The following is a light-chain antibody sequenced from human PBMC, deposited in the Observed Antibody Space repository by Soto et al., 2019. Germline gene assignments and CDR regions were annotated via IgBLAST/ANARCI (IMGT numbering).Light chain of an antibody. CDR2: DVN. V-gene: IGLV2-14*03. CDR3: TSWTTSTTMI. J-gene: IGLJ2*01. Sequence: QSVLTQPASVSGSPGQSITISCTGTRSDIGASNFVSWYQQHPGEVPKLILYDVNVRPSRVSNRFSGAKSGNTASLTISGRQAEDEADYYCTSWTTSTTMIFGGETKLTVL. CDR1: RSDIGASNF.